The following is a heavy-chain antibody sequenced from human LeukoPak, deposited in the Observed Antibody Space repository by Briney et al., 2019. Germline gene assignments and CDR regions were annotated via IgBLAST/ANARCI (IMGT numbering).Heavy chain of an antibody. J-gene: IGHJ3*02. CDR2: INHSGST. Sequence: PSETLSLTCAVYGGSFSGYYWSWIRQPPGKGLEWIGEINHSGSTNYNPSLKSRVTISVDTSKNQFSLKLSSVTAADTAVYYCARHQFSGSYSDAFDIWGQGTMVTVSS. CDR1: GGSFSGYY. CDR3: ARHQFSGSYSDAFDI. V-gene: IGHV4-34*01. D-gene: IGHD1-26*01.